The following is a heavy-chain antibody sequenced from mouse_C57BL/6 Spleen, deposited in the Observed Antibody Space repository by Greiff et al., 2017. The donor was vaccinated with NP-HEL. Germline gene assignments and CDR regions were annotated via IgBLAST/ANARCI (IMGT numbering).Heavy chain of an antibody. D-gene: IGHD1-1*01. J-gene: IGHJ2*01. V-gene: IGHV1-74*01. CDR2: IHPSDSDT. CDR3: AIDVYYGSSYYFDY. CDR1: GYTFTSYW. Sequence: QVQLQQPGAELVKPGASVKVSCKASGYTFTSYWMHWVKQRPGQGLEWIGRIHPSDSDTNYNQKFKGKATLTVDKSSSTAYMQLSSLTSEDAACYYCAIDVYYGSSYYFDYWGQGTTLTVSS.